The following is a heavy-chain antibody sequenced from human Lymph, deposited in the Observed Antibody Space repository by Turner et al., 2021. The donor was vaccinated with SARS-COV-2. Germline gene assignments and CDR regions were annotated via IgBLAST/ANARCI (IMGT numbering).Heavy chain of an antibody. J-gene: IGHJ4*02. CDR2: ISYDGSNK. D-gene: IGHD6-19*01. CDR1: GFTLSSYA. CDR3: ARDFVAVTGPFDY. V-gene: IGHV3-30-3*01. Sequence: QVQLVASWGGAVQPGRSMRLYCAASGFTLSSYAMHWVRQAPGKGLEWVAVISYDGSNKYYADSVKGRFTISRDNSKNTLYLQMNSLRAEHTAVYYCARDFVAVTGPFDYWGQGTLVTVSS.